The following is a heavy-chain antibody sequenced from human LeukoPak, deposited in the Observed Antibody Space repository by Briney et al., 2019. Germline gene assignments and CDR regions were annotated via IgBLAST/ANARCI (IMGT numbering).Heavy chain of an antibody. V-gene: IGHV3-64*01. D-gene: IGHD6-13*01. CDR3: ARGRAARISAEYFQH. Sequence: GGSLRLSCAASGFTFSSYAIHWVRQAPGKGLEYVSAISSNGGSTYYANSVKGRFTISRDNSKNTLYLQMGSLRAEDMAVYYCARGRAARISAEYFQHWGQGTLVTVSS. CDR1: GFTFSSYA. J-gene: IGHJ1*01. CDR2: ISSNGGST.